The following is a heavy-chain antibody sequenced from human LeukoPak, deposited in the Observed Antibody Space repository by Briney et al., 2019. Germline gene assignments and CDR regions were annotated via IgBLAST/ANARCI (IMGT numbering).Heavy chain of an antibody. V-gene: IGHV4-30-2*01. D-gene: IGHD4-23*01. CDR1: GGSISSGGYY. CDR3: ARLIRGYGGNSNY. Sequence: SQTLSLTCTVSGGSISSGGYYWSWIRQPPGKGLEWIGYIYHSGSTYYNPSLKSRVTISVDRSKNQFSLKLSSVTAADTAVYYCARLIRGYGGNSNYWGQGTLVTVSS. CDR2: IYHSGST. J-gene: IGHJ4*02.